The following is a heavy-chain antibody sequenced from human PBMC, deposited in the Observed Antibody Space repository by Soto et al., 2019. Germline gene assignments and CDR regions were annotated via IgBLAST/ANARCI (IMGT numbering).Heavy chain of an antibody. CDR2: IKQDGSEK. CDR1: GFTFSSYW. CDR3: ARDSLSIAVAVAYYYYGMDV. V-gene: IGHV3-7*01. J-gene: IGHJ6*02. D-gene: IGHD6-19*01. Sequence: GESLKISCAASGFTFSSYWMSWVRQAPGKGLEWVANIKQDGSEKYYVDSVKGRFTISRDNAKNSLYLQMNSLRAEDTAVYYCARDSLSIAVAVAYYYYGMDVWGQGTTVTVSS.